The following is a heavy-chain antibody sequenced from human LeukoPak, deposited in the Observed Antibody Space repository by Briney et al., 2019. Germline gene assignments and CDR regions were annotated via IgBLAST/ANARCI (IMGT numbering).Heavy chain of an antibody. CDR3: ARAGPNKITMIVVELYYYYGMDV. J-gene: IGHJ6*02. CDR1: GYTFTSYY. Sequence: ASVKVSCKASGYTFTSYYMHWVRQAPGQGLEWMGIINPSGGSTSYAQKFQGRVTMTRDTSISTAYMELSRLRSDDTAVYYCARAGPNKITMIVVELYYYYGMDVWGQGTTVTVSS. CDR2: INPSGGST. D-gene: IGHD3-22*01. V-gene: IGHV1-46*01.